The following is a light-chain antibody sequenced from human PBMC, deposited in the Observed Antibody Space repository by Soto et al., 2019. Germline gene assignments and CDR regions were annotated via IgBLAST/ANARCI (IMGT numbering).Light chain of an antibody. CDR2: GNS. Sequence: QCVLTQPASVSGAPGQRVTISCTGSSSNIGAGYDVHWYQQLPGTAPKLLIYGNSNRPSGVPDRFSGSKSGTSASLAITGLQAEDEADYYCQSYDSSLSAWVFGGGTKLTVL. V-gene: IGLV1-40*01. CDR3: QSYDSSLSAWV. CDR1: SSNIGAGYD. J-gene: IGLJ3*02.